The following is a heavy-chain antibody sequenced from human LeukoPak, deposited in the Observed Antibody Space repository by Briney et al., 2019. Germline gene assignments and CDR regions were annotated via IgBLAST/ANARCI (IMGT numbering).Heavy chain of an antibody. CDR1: GGSISSYY. D-gene: IGHD3-3*01. J-gene: IGHJ5*02. CDR2: IYYSGST. V-gene: IGHV4-59*01. CDR3: ARGRLTPGTSPWRGSSWFDP. Sequence: SETLSLTCTVSGGSISSYYWSWIRQPPGKGLEWIGYIYYSGSTNYNPSLKSRVTISVDTSKNQFSLKLSSVTAADTAVYYCARGRLTPGTSPWRGSSWFDPWGQGTLVTVSS.